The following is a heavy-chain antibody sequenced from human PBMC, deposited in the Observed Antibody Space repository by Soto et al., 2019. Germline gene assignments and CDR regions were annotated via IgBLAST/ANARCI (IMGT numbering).Heavy chain of an antibody. Sequence: SVKVSWKASGYTFTNYYIHWVRQAPGQGLEWMGRIITVLGMTNYAQKFQDRVTIIADKSASTAYMELTSLRSEDTAVYYCARQDPAAHFDYWGQGTLVTVSS. D-gene: IGHD2-2*01. V-gene: IGHV1-69*02. CDR2: IITVLGMT. CDR3: ARQDPAAHFDY. CDR1: GYTFTNYY. J-gene: IGHJ4*02.